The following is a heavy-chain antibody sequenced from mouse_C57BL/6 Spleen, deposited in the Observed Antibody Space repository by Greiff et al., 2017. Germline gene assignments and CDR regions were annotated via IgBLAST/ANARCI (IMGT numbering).Heavy chain of an antibody. J-gene: IGHJ4*01. CDR3: ASPLYDYDRGAMDY. V-gene: IGHV1-19*01. D-gene: IGHD2-4*01. CDR1: GYTFTDYY. Sequence: EVQLQQSGPVLVKPGASVKMSCKASGYTFTDYYMNWVKQSHGKSLEWIGVINPYNGGTSYNQKFKGKATLTVDKSSSTAYMELNSLTSEDSAVYYCASPLYDYDRGAMDYWGQGTSVTVSS. CDR2: INPYNGGT.